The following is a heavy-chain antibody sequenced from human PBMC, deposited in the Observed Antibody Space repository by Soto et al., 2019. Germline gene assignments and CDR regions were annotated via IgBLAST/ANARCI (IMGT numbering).Heavy chain of an antibody. V-gene: IGHV1-8*01. CDR1: GYTFTSYD. CDR3: GSTNYTPSLKSRVTISVDTSKTQFSLKLSSVTAADTAVYYCARDGLGYSDGTPAAMKSYYYGMDV. D-gene: IGHD3-10*01. J-gene: IGHJ6*02. CDR2: MNPNSGNT. Sequence: ASVKVSCKASGYTFTSYDINWVRQATGQGLEWMGWMNPNSGNTGYAQKFQGRVTMTRNTSISTAYMELSSLRSEDTAVYYSGSTNYTPSLKSRVTISVDTSKTQFSLKLSSVTAADTAVYYCARDGLGYSDGTPAAMKSYYYGMDVWGQGTTVTVSS.